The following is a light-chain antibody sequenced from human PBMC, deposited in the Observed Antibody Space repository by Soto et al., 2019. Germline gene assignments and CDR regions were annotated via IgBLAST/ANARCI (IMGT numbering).Light chain of an antibody. V-gene: IGKV3-20*01. CDR1: RGVSANY. J-gene: IGKJ5*01. Sequence: ENLLTQSLGTLSLSPGEGATLSCRASRGVSANYLAWYQQKPGQAPTLLIYGASIRAAGIPDRFSGSGSGTDFTLTISRLEPEDFAVFYCQQYAVSPITFGQGTRLEIK. CDR2: GAS. CDR3: QQYAVSPIT.